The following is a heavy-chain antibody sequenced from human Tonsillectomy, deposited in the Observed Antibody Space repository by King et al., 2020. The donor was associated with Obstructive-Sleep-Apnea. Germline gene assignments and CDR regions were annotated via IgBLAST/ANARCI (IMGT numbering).Heavy chain of an antibody. D-gene: IGHD1-26*01. CDR3: ARQANSYLTLGWFDP. J-gene: IGHJ5*02. CDR1: GGSISGYY. CDR2: IYSSGTT. V-gene: IGHV4-59*01. Sequence: VQLQESGPGLVKPSETLSLTCTVSGGSISGYYWSWIRQPPGKGIEWIAYIYSSGTTNYNPSLKSRVTISVDTSKNLFSLKLNSVTAADTAVYYCARQANSYLTLGWFDPWAQGTLVTVSS.